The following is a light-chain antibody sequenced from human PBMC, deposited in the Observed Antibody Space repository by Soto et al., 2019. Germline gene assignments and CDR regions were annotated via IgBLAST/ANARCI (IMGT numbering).Light chain of an antibody. V-gene: IGKV1-39*01. CDR3: QQPYNTPYT. CDR2: TSG. Sequence: IHMTQSPSSLSASVGDRVTITCRASQRITTYLNWYQQKPGEAPKLLISTSGTLQRGVPSRFTGSGSGTDFTLTITGLQPADFATYFCQQPYNTPYTFGQGTKFEIK. CDR1: QRITTY. J-gene: IGKJ2*01.